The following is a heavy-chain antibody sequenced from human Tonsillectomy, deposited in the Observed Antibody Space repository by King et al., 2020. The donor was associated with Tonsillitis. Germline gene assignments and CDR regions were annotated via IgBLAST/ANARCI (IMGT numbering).Heavy chain of an antibody. CDR1: GGSISSYY. J-gene: IGHJ6*02. Sequence: VQLQESGPGLVKPSETLSLTCSVSGGSISSYYWTWIRQPPGKELEWIGYIYYSGSTNYNPSLKSRVTISVDTSKNQFSLKLSSVTAADTAVYYCAGGDDYGNYRAYYYGMDVWGQGTTVTVSS. D-gene: IGHD4-11*01. V-gene: IGHV4-59*08. CDR2: IYYSGST. CDR3: AGGDDYGNYRAYYYGMDV.